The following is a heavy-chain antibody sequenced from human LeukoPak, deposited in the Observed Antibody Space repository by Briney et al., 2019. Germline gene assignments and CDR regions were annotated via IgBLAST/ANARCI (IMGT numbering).Heavy chain of an antibody. D-gene: IGHD3-22*01. J-gene: IGHJ4*02. CDR2: IRYDGSNK. V-gene: IGHV3-30*02. CDR1: GFTFSSYG. Sequence: GGSLRLSCAASGFTFSSYGMHWVRQAPGKGLEWVAFIRYDGSNKYYADSVKGRFTISRDNSKNTLYLQMNSLRAEDTAVYYCAKDYYNSSGQAIDYWGQGTLVTVSS. CDR3: AKDYYNSSGQAIDY.